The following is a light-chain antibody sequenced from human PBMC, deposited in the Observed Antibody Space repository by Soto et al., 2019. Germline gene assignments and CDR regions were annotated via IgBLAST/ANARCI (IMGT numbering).Light chain of an antibody. V-gene: IGLV2-8*01. CDR3: SSYAGSNNFV. J-gene: IGLJ1*01. Sequence: QSALTQPPSASGSPGQSVTISCTGSTSDVGIYNYASWYQQHPGEAPKLMLYEVSKRPSGVPDRFSGSKSGNTASLTVSGLQADDEADYYCSSYAGSNNFVFGTGTKSPS. CDR2: EVS. CDR1: TSDVGIYNY.